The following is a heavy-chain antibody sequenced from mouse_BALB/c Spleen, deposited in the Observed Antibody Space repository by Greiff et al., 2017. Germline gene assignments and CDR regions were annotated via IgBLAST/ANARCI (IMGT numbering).Heavy chain of an antibody. J-gene: IGHJ3*01. D-gene: IGHD2-1*01. V-gene: IGHV5-12-2*01. Sequence: DVQLVESGGGLVQPGGSLKLSCAASGFTFSSYTMSWVRQTPEKRLEWVAYISNGGGSTYYPDTVKGRFTISRDNAKNTLYLQMSSLKSEDTAMYYCARHDYGNYEFAYWGQGTLVTVSA. CDR3: ARHDYGNYEFAY. CDR2: ISNGGGST. CDR1: GFTFSSYT.